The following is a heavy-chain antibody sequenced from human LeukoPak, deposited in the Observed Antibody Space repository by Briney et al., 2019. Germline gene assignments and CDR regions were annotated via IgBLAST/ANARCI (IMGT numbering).Heavy chain of an antibody. Sequence: TGGSLRLSCAASGFTFSSYGMHWVRQAPGKGLEWVAVIWYDGSNKYYADSVKGRFTISRDNSKSTLYLQMNSLRAEDTAVYYCARGAAATDPDYWGQGTLVTVSS. CDR3: ARGAAATDPDY. V-gene: IGHV3-33*01. CDR2: IWYDGSNK. CDR1: GFTFSSYG. J-gene: IGHJ4*02. D-gene: IGHD2-15*01.